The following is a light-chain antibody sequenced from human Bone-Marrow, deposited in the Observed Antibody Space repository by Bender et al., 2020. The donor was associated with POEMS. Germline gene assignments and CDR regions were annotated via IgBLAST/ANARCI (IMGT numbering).Light chain of an antibody. V-gene: IGLV2-11*01. Sequence: QSALTQPRSVSGSPGQSVTISCTGTSSDVGGYNSVFWYQQHSGKAPKLMIYDVNKRPSGVPGRFSGSKSGNTASLTISGLQAADEAEYFCCAYTGTYTYVFGSGTQVTVL. J-gene: IGLJ1*01. CDR3: CAYTGTYTYV. CDR2: DVN. CDR1: SSDVGGYNS.